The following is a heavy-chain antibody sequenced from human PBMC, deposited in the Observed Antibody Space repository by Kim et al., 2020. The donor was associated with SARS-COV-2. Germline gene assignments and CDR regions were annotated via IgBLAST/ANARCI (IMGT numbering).Heavy chain of an antibody. D-gene: IGHD3-16*01. Sequence: GGSLRLSCAASGFTFSSYVMNWVRQAPGKGLEWVSVISGNGRSIYYADSVKGRFTISRDNSKNTLYLQMSSLRGEDTAVYYCAKREGGGVYHYGMYVWGQGTTLTVSS. CDR3: AKREGGGVYHYGMYV. V-gene: IGHV3-23*01. J-gene: IGHJ6*02. CDR1: GFTFSSYV. CDR2: ISGNGRSI.